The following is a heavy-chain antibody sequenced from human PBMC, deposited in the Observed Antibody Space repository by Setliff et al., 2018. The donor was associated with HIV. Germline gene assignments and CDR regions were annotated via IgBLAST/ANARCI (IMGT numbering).Heavy chain of an antibody. Sequence: GSLRLSCAASEFTFSGHWMSWVRQAPGKGLEWVANIKQDGSEKNYVDFVKGRFTISRDNAKNSLYLQMNSLRAEDRAVYYCARTYYYDASGYYRPFDIWGQGTMVTVSS. CDR2: IKQDGSEK. D-gene: IGHD3-22*01. CDR3: ARTYYYDASGYYRPFDI. CDR1: EFTFSGHW. J-gene: IGHJ3*02. V-gene: IGHV3-7*03.